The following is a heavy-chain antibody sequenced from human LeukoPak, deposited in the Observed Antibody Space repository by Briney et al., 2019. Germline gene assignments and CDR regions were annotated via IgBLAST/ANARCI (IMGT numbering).Heavy chain of an antibody. J-gene: IGHJ6*03. V-gene: IGHV3-53*01. CDR3: ARVDVPYSSSSQYYYYYMDV. Sequence: PGGSLRLSCAASGFTVSSNYMSWVRQALGKGLEGGSVIYSGGSTYYADSVKGRFTISRDNSKNTLYLQLNRLRAEDTAVYYCARVDVPYSSSSQYYYYYMDVWGKGTTVTVSS. CDR2: IYSGGST. D-gene: IGHD6-6*01. CDR1: GFTVSSNY.